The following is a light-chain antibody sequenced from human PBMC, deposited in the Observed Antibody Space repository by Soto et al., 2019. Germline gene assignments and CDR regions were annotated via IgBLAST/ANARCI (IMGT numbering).Light chain of an antibody. CDR3: SAYTTANTLT. Sequence: QSVLTQPASVSGSPGQSVTISCTGTSNDIGAYDYVSWYQQVPGKAPKLLIFDVNYRPSEISRRFSGSKSGNSASLTISALQAADEADYYCSAYTTANTLTFGGGTQLTVL. V-gene: IGLV2-14*03. CDR1: SNDIGAYDY. CDR2: DVN. J-gene: IGLJ3*02.